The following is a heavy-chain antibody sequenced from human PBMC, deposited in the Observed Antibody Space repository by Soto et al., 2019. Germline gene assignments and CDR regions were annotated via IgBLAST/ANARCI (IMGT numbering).Heavy chain of an antibody. Sequence: GGSLRLSCAASGLSFSTYSMNWVRQAPGKGLEWVAYISGSGMSIYYADSVKGRFTISRDNARDSLSLQMNSLRDEDTAIYFCAKGDHTGLSSYWGLWGQGTLVTVSS. J-gene: IGHJ4*02. V-gene: IGHV3-48*02. CDR2: ISGSGMSI. D-gene: IGHD2-15*01. CDR1: GLSFSTYS. CDR3: AKGDHTGLSSYWGL.